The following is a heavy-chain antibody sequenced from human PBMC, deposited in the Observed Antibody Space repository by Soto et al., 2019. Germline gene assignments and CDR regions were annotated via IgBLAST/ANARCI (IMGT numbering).Heavy chain of an antibody. D-gene: IGHD6-6*01. Sequence: EVQLVESVGGFVQPGGTLRLSFAAAGFTSSSYSMNWVRKAPGKGLECVSYISSRSSTISDADSVTGLCTTSRDNAKNSLYLQMNRLRDEDTAVYYCATTEYSNSFYGMDDWGQGATGTVSS. CDR1: GFTSSSYS. V-gene: IGHV3-48*02. CDR2: ISSRSSTI. CDR3: ATTEYSNSFYGMDD. J-gene: IGHJ6*02.